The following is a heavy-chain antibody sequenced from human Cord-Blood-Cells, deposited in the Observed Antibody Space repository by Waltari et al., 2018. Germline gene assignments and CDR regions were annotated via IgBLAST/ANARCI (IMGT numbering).Heavy chain of an antibody. D-gene: IGHD6-6*01. J-gene: IGHJ3*02. CDR2: ISPIFGTA. CDR1: GGTFSSYA. V-gene: IGHV1-69*01. Sequence: QVQLVQSGAEVKKPGSSVKVSCKASGGTFSSYAISWVRQATGQGLEWMGGISPIFGTANYAQKFQGRVTITADESTSTAYMELSSLRSEDTAVYYCAREEVRASSSSSFAFDIWGQGTMVTVSS. CDR3: AREEVRASSSSSFAFDI.